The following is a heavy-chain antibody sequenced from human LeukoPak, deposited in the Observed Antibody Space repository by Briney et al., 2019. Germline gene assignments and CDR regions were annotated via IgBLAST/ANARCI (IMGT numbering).Heavy chain of an antibody. Sequence: GGSLRLSCAASGFTFSDYYMSWIRRAPGKGLEWVSYISSSNSYTNYADSVKGRFYADSVKGRFTISRDNAKNSLYLHMNSLRDEDTALYYCARSPRNPKCYFDYWGQGALVTVSS. CDR2: ISSSNSYT. CDR3: ARSPRNPKCYFDY. CDR1: GFTFSDYY. V-gene: IGHV3-11*06. D-gene: IGHD1-14*01. J-gene: IGHJ4*02.